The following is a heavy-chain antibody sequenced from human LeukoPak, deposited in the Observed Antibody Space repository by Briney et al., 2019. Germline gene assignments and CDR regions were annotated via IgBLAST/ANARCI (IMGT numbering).Heavy chain of an antibody. CDR2: INHSGST. Sequence: SETRSLTCAVYGGSFSGYYWSWIRQPPGKGLEWIGEINHSGSTNYNPSLKSRVTISVDTSKNQFSLKLSSVTAADTAVYYCARDKYSSGWDNKNDAFDIWGQGTMVTVSS. J-gene: IGHJ3*02. CDR3: ARDKYSSGWDNKNDAFDI. V-gene: IGHV4-34*01. D-gene: IGHD6-19*01. CDR1: GGSFSGYY.